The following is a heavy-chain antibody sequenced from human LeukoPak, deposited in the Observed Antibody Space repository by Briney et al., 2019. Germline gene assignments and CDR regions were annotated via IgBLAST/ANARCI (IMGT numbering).Heavy chain of an antibody. CDR1: GFTLSTYE. J-gene: IGHJ4*02. V-gene: IGHV3-23*01. Sequence: GGSLRLSCAASGFTLSTYEMNWVRQAPGKGLEWVSAISGSGGSTYYADSVKGRFTISRDNSKNTLFLQMNSLRAEDTAVYYCAKDHHYDILTGYFDYWGQGTLVTVSS. CDR2: ISGSGGST. D-gene: IGHD3-9*01. CDR3: AKDHHYDILTGYFDY.